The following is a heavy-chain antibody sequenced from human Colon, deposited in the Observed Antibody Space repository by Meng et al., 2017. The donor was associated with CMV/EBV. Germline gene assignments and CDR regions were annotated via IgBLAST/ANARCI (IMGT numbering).Heavy chain of an antibody. CDR2: ISSGGGDR. CDR3: ARDLISGTYSGYESDLGP. D-gene: IGHD5-12*01. CDR1: GFAFSSYE. Sequence: SLKISCVASGFAFSSYEMNWVRQAPGKGLEWVAYISSGGGDRYYADSVKGRFTISRHNAQRSLYLEMNSLSGDDTAVYYCARDLISGTYSGYESDLGPWGQGTLVTVSS. J-gene: IGHJ5*02. V-gene: IGHV3-48*03.